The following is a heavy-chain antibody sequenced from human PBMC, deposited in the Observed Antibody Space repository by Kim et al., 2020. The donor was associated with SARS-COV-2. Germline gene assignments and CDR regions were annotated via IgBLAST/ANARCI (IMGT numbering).Heavy chain of an antibody. D-gene: IGHD1-26*01. J-gene: IGHJ4*02. V-gene: IGHV3-11*05. CDR2: SDT. Sequence: SDTNYADSVKGRFTISRDNAKNSLYLQMNSLRAEDTAVYYCAKGRYSFAYWGQGTLVTVSS. CDR3: AKGRYSFAY.